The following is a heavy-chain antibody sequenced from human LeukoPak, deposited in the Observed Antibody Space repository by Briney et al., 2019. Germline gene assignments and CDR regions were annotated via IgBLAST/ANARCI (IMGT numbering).Heavy chain of an antibody. V-gene: IGHV3-64*01. CDR3: ARARGGTVAAYFDN. Sequence: GGSLSLSCAASGFTFSPYTMHWVRQAPGKGLEYVSAINSNGENTYYANSVKGRFTISRDNSKNTLYLQMGSLRADDMAVYYCARARGGTVAAYFDNWGQGTLVTVSS. CDR1: GFTFSPYT. J-gene: IGHJ4*02. CDR2: INSNGENT. D-gene: IGHD6-19*01.